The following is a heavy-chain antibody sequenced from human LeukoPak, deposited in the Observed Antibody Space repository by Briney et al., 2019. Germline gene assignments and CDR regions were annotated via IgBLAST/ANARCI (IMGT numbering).Heavy chain of an antibody. V-gene: IGHV1-69*04. CDR3: ARGLQRYFDWLLFGPSNWFDP. CDR1: GGTFSSYA. Sequence: SVKVSCKASGGTFSSYAISWVRQAPGQGLEWMGRIIPIFGIANYAQKFQGRVTITADKSTSTAYMEQSSLRSEDTAVYYCARGLQRYFDWLLFGPSNWFDPWGQGTLVTVSS. J-gene: IGHJ5*02. D-gene: IGHD3-9*01. CDR2: IIPIFGIA.